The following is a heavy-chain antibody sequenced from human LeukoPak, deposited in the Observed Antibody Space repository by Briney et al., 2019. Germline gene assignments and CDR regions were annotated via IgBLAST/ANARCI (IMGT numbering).Heavy chain of an antibody. D-gene: IGHD3-10*01. CDR3: ARDLLDLWFGVFDP. CDR2: IIPILGIA. V-gene: IGHV1-69*04. J-gene: IGHJ5*02. CDR1: GGTFSSYA. Sequence: ASVKVSCKASGGTFSSYAISWVRQAPGQGLEWMGRIIPILGIANYAQKFQGRVTITADKSTSTAYMELSSLRSEDTAVYYCARDLLDLWFGVFDPWGQGTLVTVSS.